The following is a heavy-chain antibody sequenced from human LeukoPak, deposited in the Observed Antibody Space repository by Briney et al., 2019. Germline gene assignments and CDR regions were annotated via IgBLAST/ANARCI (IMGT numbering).Heavy chain of an antibody. Sequence: KSSETPSLTCTVSGGSISSYHWSWIRQPAGKGLEWIGRIYTSGSTKYNPSLKSRVTMSVDTSKNHVSLRLTSVTAADTAMYYCARVHDYNWFDPWGQGTLVTVSS. CDR3: ARVHDYNWFDP. CDR2: IYTSGST. CDR1: GGSISSYH. J-gene: IGHJ5*02. D-gene: IGHD1-1*01. V-gene: IGHV4-4*07.